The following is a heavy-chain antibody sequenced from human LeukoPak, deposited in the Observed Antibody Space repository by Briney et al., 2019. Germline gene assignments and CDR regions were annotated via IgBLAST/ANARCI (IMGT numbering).Heavy chain of an antibody. Sequence: GGSLRLSCAASGFTFNSYDMHWVRQAPGKGLEWVAFLRNDGRSKYYADSVKGRFAISTDNSKNTLYLQMNSLRAEDTAVYYCAKSAVWFGELLYEHFDYWGQGTLVTVSS. J-gene: IGHJ4*02. CDR3: AKSAVWFGELLYEHFDY. D-gene: IGHD3-10*01. V-gene: IGHV3-30*02. CDR1: GFTFNSYD. CDR2: LRNDGRSK.